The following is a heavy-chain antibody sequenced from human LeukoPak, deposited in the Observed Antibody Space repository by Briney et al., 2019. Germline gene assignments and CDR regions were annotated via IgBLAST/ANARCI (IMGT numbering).Heavy chain of an antibody. V-gene: IGHV4-34*01. CDR3: ARARFGELSAGWFDP. J-gene: IGHJ5*02. CDR2: INHSGST. D-gene: IGHD3-10*02. Sequence: SETLSLTCAVYGGSFSGYYWSWIRQPPGKGLEWIGEINHSGSTNYNPSLKSRVTISVDRSKNQFSLKLSSVTAADTAVYYCARARFGELSAGWFDPWGQGPLVTVSS. CDR1: GGSFSGYY.